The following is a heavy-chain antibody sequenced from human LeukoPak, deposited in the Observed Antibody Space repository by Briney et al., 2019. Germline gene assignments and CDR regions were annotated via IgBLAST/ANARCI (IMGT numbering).Heavy chain of an antibody. CDR3: ARGLGYCSGGSCQDFGYYFDY. Sequence: PSETLSLTCAVYGGSFGGYYWSWIRQPPGKGLEWIAEINHGGSPNYNPSLKSRVTMSLDTSKNQFSLKLSSVTAADTALYYCARGLGYCSGGSCQDFGYYFDYWGQGTLVTVSS. D-gene: IGHD2-15*01. CDR2: INHGGSP. J-gene: IGHJ4*02. V-gene: IGHV4-34*01. CDR1: GGSFGGYY.